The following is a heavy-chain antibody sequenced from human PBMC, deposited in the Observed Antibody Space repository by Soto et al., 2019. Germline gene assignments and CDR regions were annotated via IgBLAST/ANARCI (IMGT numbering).Heavy chain of an antibody. CDR1: GYTFTSYD. V-gene: IGHV1-8*01. J-gene: IGHJ6*02. CDR2: MNPNSGNT. CDR3: AREGRCSSKSCYGSYGMDV. D-gene: IGHD2-2*01. Sequence: ASVKVSCKASGYTFTSYDINWVRQATGQGLEWMGWMNPNSGNTGYAQKFQGRVTMTRNTSISTAYMELSSLRSEDTAVYYCAREGRCSSKSCYGSYGMDVWGQGTTVTVSS.